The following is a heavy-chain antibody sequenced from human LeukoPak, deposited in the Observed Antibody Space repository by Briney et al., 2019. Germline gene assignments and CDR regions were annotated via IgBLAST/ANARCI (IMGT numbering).Heavy chain of an antibody. CDR1: GFTFSSYE. CDR2: ISSSGSTI. V-gene: IGHV3-48*03. CDR3: ARHPVPMDV. Sequence: PGGSLRLSCAASGFTFSSYEMNWVRQAPGKGLEWVSYISSSGSTIYYADSVKGRFTISRDNAKNSLYLQMNSLRAEDTAVYYCARHPVPMDVWGQGTTVTVSS. J-gene: IGHJ6*02. D-gene: IGHD6-6*01.